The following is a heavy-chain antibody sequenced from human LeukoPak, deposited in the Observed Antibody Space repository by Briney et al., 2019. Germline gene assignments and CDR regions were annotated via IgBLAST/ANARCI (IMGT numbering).Heavy chain of an antibody. CDR3: ARDFGSGWYDAFDI. CDR1: GGSISSYY. D-gene: IGHD6-19*01. CDR2: IYYSGST. V-gene: IGHV4-59*01. J-gene: IGHJ3*02. Sequence: PSETLSLTCTVSGGSISSYYWSWIRQPPGKGLEWIGYIYYSGSTNYNPSLKSRVTISVGTSKNQFSLKLSSVTAADTAVYYCARDFGSGWYDAFDIWGQGTMVTVSS.